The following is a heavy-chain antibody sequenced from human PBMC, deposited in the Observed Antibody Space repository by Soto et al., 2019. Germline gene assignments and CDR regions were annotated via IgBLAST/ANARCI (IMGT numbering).Heavy chain of an antibody. CDR2: ISYDGSNK. CDR1: GFTFSSYG. D-gene: IGHD5-18*01. J-gene: IGHJ4*02. CDR3: AKCGDTAMAAVDY. Sequence: QVQLVESGGGVVQPGRSLRLSCAASGFTFSSYGMHWVRQAPGKGLEWVAVISYDGSNKYYADSVKGRFTISRDNSKNTLYLQMNSLRAEDTAVYYCAKCGDTAMAAVDYWGQGTLVTVSS. V-gene: IGHV3-30*18.